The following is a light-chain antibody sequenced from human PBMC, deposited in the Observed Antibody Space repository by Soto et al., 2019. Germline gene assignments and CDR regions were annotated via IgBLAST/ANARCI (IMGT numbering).Light chain of an antibody. V-gene: IGKV3D-15*01. J-gene: IGKJ1*01. Sequence: EVVLTESPGTLSLSPGERATLSCRASQSVSNNYLAWYQQKPGQAPRLLIYGASNRATGIPDRFSGRGSGTEFTLTINSLQSEDFAVYYCHQYNNWPPWTFGQGTKVDIK. CDR3: HQYNNWPPWT. CDR1: QSVSNN. CDR2: GAS.